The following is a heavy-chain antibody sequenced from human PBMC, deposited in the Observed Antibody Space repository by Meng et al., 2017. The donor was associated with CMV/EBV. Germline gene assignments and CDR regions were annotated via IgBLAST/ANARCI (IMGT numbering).Heavy chain of an antibody. CDR1: GYTFTSYG. J-gene: IGHJ4*02. D-gene: IGHD2-2*02. CDR2: ISAYNGNT. V-gene: IGHV1-18*01. Sequence: ASVKVSCKASGYTFTSYGISWVRQAPGQGLEWMGWISAYNGNTNYAQKLQGRVTLTTDTSTSTAYMELRSLRSDDTAVYYRARLGWGPAAIPVDYWGQGTLVTVSS. CDR3: ARLGWGPAAIPVDY.